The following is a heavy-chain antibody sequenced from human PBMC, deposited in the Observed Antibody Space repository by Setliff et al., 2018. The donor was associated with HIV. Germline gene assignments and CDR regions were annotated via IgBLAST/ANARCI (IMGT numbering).Heavy chain of an antibody. D-gene: IGHD4-17*01. Sequence: GESLKISCKGSRYSFTTYWIAWVRQMPGKGLEWMGIVNPGDSDTRYSPAFQGQVTISADKSISTAYLHWSSLKASDTAMYYCATVDPNYGDYGNFWGQGTLVTVSS. J-gene: IGHJ4*02. CDR1: RYSFTTYW. CDR3: ATVDPNYGDYGNF. V-gene: IGHV5-51*01. CDR2: VNPGDSDT.